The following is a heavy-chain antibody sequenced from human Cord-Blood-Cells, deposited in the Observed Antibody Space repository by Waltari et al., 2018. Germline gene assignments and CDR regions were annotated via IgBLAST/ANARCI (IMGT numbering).Heavy chain of an antibody. D-gene: IGHD6-13*01. CDR1: VCTFTSQL. CDR3: ARDGGAAASSAEYFQH. V-gene: IGHV7-4-1*02. Sequence: QVQLVQSGSELKKPASSVKFSCKASVCTFTSQLMNLVAQATGQGLEWMGWINTNTGNPTYAQGFTGRFVFSLDTSVSTAYLQISSLKAEHTAVYYCARDGGAAASSAEYFQHWGQGTLVTVSS. CDR2: INTNTGNP. J-gene: IGHJ1*01.